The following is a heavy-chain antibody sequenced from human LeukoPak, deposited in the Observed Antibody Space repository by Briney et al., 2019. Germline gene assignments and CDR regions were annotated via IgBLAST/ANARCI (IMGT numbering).Heavy chain of an antibody. CDR3: ARDYGFYSGLYFFDY. V-gene: IGHV1-2*02. CDR2: INPNSGGT. J-gene: IGHJ4*02. CDR1: GYTFTGHY. Sequence: ASVKVSCKASGYTFTGHYIHWVRQAPGQGLEWMGWINPNSGGTKYAQKFQGRVTVTRDTSISTAYMELSKLRSDDTAVYSCARDYGFYSGLYFFDYWGQGTLVTVSS. D-gene: IGHD1-26*01.